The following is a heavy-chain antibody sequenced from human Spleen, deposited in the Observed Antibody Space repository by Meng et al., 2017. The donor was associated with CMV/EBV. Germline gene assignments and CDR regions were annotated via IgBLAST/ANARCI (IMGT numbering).Heavy chain of an antibody. J-gene: IGHJ6*02. V-gene: IGHV1-2*02. CDR1: GYSFTGYG. CDR2: INPNSGVT. Sequence: ASVKVSCKASGYSFTGYGISWVRQAPGQGLEWMGWINPNSGVTNYAQKFQGRVSMTRDTSISTAYMELSRLKSDDTAVYYCGRESPPGDQLLLGNGMDVWGQGTTVTVSS. CDR3: GRESPPGDQLLLGNGMDV. D-gene: IGHD2-2*01.